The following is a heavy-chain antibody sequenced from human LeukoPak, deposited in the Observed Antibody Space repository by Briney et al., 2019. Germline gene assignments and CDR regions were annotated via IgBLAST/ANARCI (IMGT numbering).Heavy chain of an antibody. CDR2: IYYSGII. CDR3: AAQPDY. Sequence: SETLSLTCTVSGGSISSSNYYWGWIRQPPGKGLEWIGSIYYSGIIYYNPSLKSRVTISVDTSKKQFSLNLTSVTAADTAVYYCAAQPDYWGQGTLVTVSS. J-gene: IGHJ4*02. CDR1: GGSISSSNYY. D-gene: IGHD2-2*01. V-gene: IGHV4-39*07.